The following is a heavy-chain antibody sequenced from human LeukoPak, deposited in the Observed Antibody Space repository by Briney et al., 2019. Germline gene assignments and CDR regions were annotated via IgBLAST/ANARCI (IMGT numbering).Heavy chain of an antibody. Sequence: PGGSLRLSCTASGFTFNSYDIGMHWVRQAPGKGLEWVAVISYDGSNEYYADSVKGRFTISRDKSKNTLYLQMNSLRAEDTAVYYCAKDQLRKVPAALDFDYWGQGTLVTVSS. J-gene: IGHJ4*02. CDR1: GFTFNSY. CDR3: AKDQLRKVPAALDFDY. CDR2: ISYDGSNE. D-gene: IGHD2-2*01. V-gene: IGHV3-30*18.